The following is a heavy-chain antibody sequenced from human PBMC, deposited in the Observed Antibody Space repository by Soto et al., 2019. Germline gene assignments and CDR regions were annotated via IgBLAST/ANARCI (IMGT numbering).Heavy chain of an antibody. CDR1: RVILKSYS. J-gene: IGHJ3*02. CDR3: ARSMGVYGYDAFDI. Sequence: GAPVKVSSEASRVILKSYSRRWPSHRQEPGQGLEWMGWISAYNGNTNYAQKFQGRVTMTTDTSTSTAYMEVRSLRSDDTAVYYCARSMGVYGYDAFDIWGQGTMVTVSS. D-gene: IGHD5-18*01. CDR2: ISAYNGNT. V-gene: IGHV1-18*01.